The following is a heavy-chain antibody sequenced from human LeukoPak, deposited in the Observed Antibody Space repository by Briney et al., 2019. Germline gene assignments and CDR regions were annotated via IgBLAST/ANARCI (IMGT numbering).Heavy chain of an antibody. V-gene: IGHV4-34*01. J-gene: IGHJ4*02. CDR3: AVGGYDILTGYKLDY. Sequence: SETLSLICAVYGGSFSGSYWSWIRQPPGKGLEWIGEINHSGSTNYNPSLKSRVTISVDTSKNQFSLKLSSVTAADTAVYYCAVGGYDILTGYKLDYWGQGALVTVSS. CDR2: INHSGST. D-gene: IGHD3-9*01. CDR1: GGSFSGSY.